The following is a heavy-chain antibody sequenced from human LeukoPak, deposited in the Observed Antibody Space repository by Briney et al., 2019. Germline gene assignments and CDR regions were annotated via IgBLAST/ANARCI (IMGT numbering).Heavy chain of an antibody. CDR1: GFTFDDYG. Sequence: PGGSLRLSCAASGFTFDDYGMGWVRQAPGKGLEWVSGINWNGGSTSYADSVKGRFTISRDNAKNSLYLQMSSLRAEDTAVYYCARDLGSRPYDSSGFPPDYWGQGTLVTVSS. D-gene: IGHD3-22*01. CDR3: ARDLGSRPYDSSGFPPDY. V-gene: IGHV3-20*04. J-gene: IGHJ4*02. CDR2: INWNGGST.